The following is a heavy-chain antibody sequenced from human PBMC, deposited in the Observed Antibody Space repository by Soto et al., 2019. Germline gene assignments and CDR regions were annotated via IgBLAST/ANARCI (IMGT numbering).Heavy chain of an antibody. D-gene: IGHD2-15*01. CDR1: GGTFSSYT. CDR3: ARGGYCSGGSCYSQYYFAY. J-gene: IGHJ4*02. Sequence: QVHLVQSGAEVKKPASSVKVSCKSSGGTFSSYTISWMRQAPGVGLEWLGSIIPILGIANCAQQFQGRVTITMVKDVSTGSMELCSLRSEDTAVNYCARGGYCSGGSCYSQYYFAYWGQGTLVTVSS. V-gene: IGHV1-69*02. CDR2: IIPILGIA.